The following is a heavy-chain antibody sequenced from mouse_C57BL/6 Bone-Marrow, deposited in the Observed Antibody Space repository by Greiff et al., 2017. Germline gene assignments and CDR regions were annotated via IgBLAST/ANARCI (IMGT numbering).Heavy chain of an antibody. CDR1: EYEFPSHD. D-gene: IGHD2-4*01. V-gene: IGHV5-2*01. CDR3: ARQMGLRRRGYAMDY. CDR2: INSDGGST. J-gene: IGHJ4*01. Sequence: VQLQQSGGGLVQPGESLKLSCESNEYEFPSHDMSWVRKTPEKRLELVAAINSDGGSTYYPDTMERRFIISRDNTKKTLYLQMSSLRSEDTALYYCARQMGLRRRGYAMDYWGQGTSVTVSS.